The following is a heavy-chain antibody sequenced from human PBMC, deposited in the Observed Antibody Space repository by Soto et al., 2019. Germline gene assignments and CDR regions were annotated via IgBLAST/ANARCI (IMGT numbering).Heavy chain of an antibody. V-gene: IGHV1-18*01. Sequence: ASVKVSCKASGYTFTSYGISWVRQAHGQGLEWMGWISAYNGNTNYAQKLQGRVTMTTDTSTSTAYMELRSLRSDDTAVYYCARGILIGYYIYGMDVWGQGTTVTVSS. D-gene: IGHD3-9*01. CDR2: ISAYNGNT. J-gene: IGHJ6*02. CDR3: ARGILIGYYIYGMDV. CDR1: GYTFTSYG.